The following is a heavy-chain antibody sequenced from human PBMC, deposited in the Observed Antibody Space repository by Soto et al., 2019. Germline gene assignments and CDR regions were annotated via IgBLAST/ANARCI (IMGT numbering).Heavy chain of an antibody. V-gene: IGHV1-3*01. Sequence: SVKVSCKASGYTFTSYAMHWVRQAPGQRLEWMGWINAGNGNTKYSQKFQGRVTITRDTSASTAYMELSSLRSEDTAVYYCARAQFLEWLLPYGMDVWGQGTTVTVSS. CDR3: ARAQFLEWLLPYGMDV. CDR2: INAGNGNT. CDR1: GYTFTSYA. J-gene: IGHJ6*02. D-gene: IGHD3-3*01.